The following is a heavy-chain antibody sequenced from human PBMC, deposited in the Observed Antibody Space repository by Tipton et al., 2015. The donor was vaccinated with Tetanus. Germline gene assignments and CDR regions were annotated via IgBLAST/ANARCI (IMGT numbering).Heavy chain of an antibody. CDR3: ARANYDNFKKGPFDS. CDR1: GGSLRGGDHY. J-gene: IGHJ4*02. CDR2: VSSRGRT. Sequence: TLSLTCTVSGGSLRGGDHYWSWIRQPPGKGLEWLAYVSSRGRTNSNYDLKSRITTSHDTSKNQFFLRLTSVTSADTAVYYCARANYDNFKKGPFDSWGQGTLVIVSS. D-gene: IGHD3-3*01. V-gene: IGHV4-61*08.